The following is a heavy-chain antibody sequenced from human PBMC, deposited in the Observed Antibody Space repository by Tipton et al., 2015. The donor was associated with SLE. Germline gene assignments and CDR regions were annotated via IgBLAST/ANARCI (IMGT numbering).Heavy chain of an antibody. Sequence: QLVQSGAEVKKPGESLKISCKGSGYSFISYWIGWVRQMPGKGLEWMGIIYPGDSDTRYSPSFQGQVTISADKSISTAYLQWSSLKASDTAMYYCARSVWWLSPDYYYYMDVWGKGTTVTVSS. D-gene: IGHD5-12*01. J-gene: IGHJ6*03. CDR2: IYPGDSDT. CDR1: GYSFISYW. CDR3: ARSVWWLSPDYYYYMDV. V-gene: IGHV5-51*03.